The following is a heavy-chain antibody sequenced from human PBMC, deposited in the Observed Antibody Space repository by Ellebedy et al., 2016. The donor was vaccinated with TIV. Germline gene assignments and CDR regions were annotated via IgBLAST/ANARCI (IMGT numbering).Heavy chain of an antibody. J-gene: IGHJ4*02. Sequence: GGSLRLXCAASGFTFSKHYMDWVRQAPGKGLEWVARIRNDANSYSTEYAASVKGRFTISRDDSKSSLYLQMDSLKAEDTAVYYCARRGDWGQGTLVTVSS. CDR2: IRNDANSYST. CDR1: GFTFSKHY. D-gene: IGHD1-26*01. V-gene: IGHV3-72*01. CDR3: ARRGD.